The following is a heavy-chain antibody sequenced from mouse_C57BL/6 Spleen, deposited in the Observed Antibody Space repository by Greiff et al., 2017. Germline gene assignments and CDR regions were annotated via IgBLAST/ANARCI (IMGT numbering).Heavy chain of an antibody. D-gene: IGHD2-3*01. CDR2: ILPGSGST. CDR1: GYTFTGYW. CDR3: ARRSDGYYWFAY. Sequence: VQLQQSGAELMKPGASVKLSCKATGYTFTGYWIEWVKQRPGHGLEWIGEILPGSGSTNYNEKFKGKATFTADTSSNTAYMQLSSLTTEDSAIYYCARRSDGYYWFAYWGQGTLVTVSA. V-gene: IGHV1-9*01. J-gene: IGHJ3*01.